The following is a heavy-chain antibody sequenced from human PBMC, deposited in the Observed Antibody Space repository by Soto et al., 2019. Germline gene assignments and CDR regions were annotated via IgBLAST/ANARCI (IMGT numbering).Heavy chain of an antibody. J-gene: IGHJ6*02. CDR1: GYTFTSYA. CDR2: INAGNGNT. CDR3: ANGGNNYYYGMDV. D-gene: IGHD2-15*01. Sequence: QVQLVQSGAEVKKPGASVKVSYKASGYTFTSYAMHWVRQAPGQRLEWMGWINAGNGNTKYSQKFQGRVTITRDTSASTAYMELSSLRSEDTAVYYCANGGNNYYYGMDVWGQGTTVTVSS. V-gene: IGHV1-3*01.